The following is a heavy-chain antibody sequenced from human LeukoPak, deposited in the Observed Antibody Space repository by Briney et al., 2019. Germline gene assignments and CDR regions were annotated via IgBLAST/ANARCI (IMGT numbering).Heavy chain of an antibody. J-gene: IGHJ4*02. CDR1: GFTFSSYA. Sequence: GGSLRLSCAASGFTFSSYAMHWVRQAPGKGLEWVAGIAYDGSDKVYTDSVKGRFTISRDNSKNTLSLQMNSLSAEDAAVYYCTGKPPRLVSYGYDYWGQGTLVTVSS. D-gene: IGHD5-18*01. CDR2: IAYDGSDK. V-gene: IGHV3-30-3*01. CDR3: TGKPPRLVSYGYDY.